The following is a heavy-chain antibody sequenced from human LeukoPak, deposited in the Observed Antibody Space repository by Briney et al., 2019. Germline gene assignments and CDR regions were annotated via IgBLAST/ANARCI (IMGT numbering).Heavy chain of an antibody. D-gene: IGHD4-23*01. Sequence: ASVKVSCKASGYTFTSYGISWVRQAPGQGLEWMGWISAYNGNTNYAQKLQGRVTMTTDTSTSTAYTELRSLRSDDTAVYYCARGPFAARPPDDALVVTHFDYWGQGTLVTVSS. J-gene: IGHJ4*02. CDR3: ARGPFAARPPDDALVVTHFDY. V-gene: IGHV1-18*01. CDR1: GYTFTSYG. CDR2: ISAYNGNT.